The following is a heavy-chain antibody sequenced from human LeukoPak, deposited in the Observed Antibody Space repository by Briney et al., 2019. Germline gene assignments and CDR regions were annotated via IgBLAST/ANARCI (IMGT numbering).Heavy chain of an antibody. D-gene: IGHD3-16*02. CDR3: ARDSSHYVWGSYRSY. Sequence: GGSLSLSCAASGFTFSSYGMNWVRQAPGKGLEWVSSISSSSSYIYYADSVKGRFTISRDNGKNLLYRQMNSLRAEDTAVYYCARDSSHYVWGSYRSYWGQGTLVTVSS. CDR2: ISSSSSYI. CDR1: GFTFSSYG. V-gene: IGHV3-21*01. J-gene: IGHJ4*02.